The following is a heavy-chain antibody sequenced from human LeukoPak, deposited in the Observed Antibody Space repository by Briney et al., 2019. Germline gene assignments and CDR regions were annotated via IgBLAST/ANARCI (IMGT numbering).Heavy chain of an antibody. CDR3: ARENIAAADYYFDY. CDR2: ISAYNGNT. CDR1: GYTFTSYG. V-gene: IGHV1-18*01. Sequence: ALVKVSCKASGYTFTSYGISWVRQAPGQGLEWMGWISAYNGNTNYAQKLQGRVTMTTDTSTSTAYMELRSPRSDDTAVYYCARENIAAADYYFDYWGQGTLVIVSS. J-gene: IGHJ4*02. D-gene: IGHD6-13*01.